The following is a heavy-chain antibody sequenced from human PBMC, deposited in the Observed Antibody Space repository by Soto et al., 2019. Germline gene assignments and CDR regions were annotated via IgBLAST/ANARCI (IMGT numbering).Heavy chain of an antibody. D-gene: IGHD3-3*01. CDR3: ARGTIFGVVIPFDY. CDR1: GGSISSYY. J-gene: IGHJ4*02. V-gene: IGHV4-59*01. Sequence: TSETLSVTCTVSGGSISSYYWSWIRQPPGKGLEWIGYIYYSGSTNYNPSLKSRVTISVDTSKNQFSLKLSSVTAADTAVYYCARGTIFGVVIPFDYWGQGTLVTVSS. CDR2: IYYSGST.